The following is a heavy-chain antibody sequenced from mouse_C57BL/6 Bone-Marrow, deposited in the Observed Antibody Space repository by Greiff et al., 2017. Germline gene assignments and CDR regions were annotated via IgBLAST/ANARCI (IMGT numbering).Heavy chain of an antibody. V-gene: IGHV5-12*01. J-gene: IGHJ3*01. Sequence: KVVESGGGLVQPGGSLKLSCAASGFTFSDYYMYWVRQTPEKRLEWVAYISNGGGSTYYPDTVKGRFTISRDNAKNTLYLQMSRLKSEDTAMYYCARPGVTGAWFAYWGQGTLVTVSA. CDR3: ARPGVTGAWFAY. D-gene: IGHD2-1*01. CDR2: ISNGGGST. CDR1: GFTFSDYY.